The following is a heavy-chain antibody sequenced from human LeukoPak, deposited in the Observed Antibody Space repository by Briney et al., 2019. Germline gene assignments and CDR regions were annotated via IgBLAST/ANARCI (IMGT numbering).Heavy chain of an antibody. D-gene: IGHD4-17*01. V-gene: IGHV4-39*07. Sequence: SETLSLTCTVSGGSISSGHYYWGWIRQPPGKGLEWIGSIYHSGSTYYNPSLKSRVTISVDTSKNQFSLKLSSVTAADTAVYYCAREEYGDYVGYWGQGTLVTVAS. CDR2: IYHSGST. J-gene: IGHJ4*02. CDR1: GGSISSGHYY. CDR3: AREEYGDYVGY.